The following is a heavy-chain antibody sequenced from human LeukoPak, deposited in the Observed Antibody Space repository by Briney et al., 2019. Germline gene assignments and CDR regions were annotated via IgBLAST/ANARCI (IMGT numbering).Heavy chain of an antibody. CDR3: ARDSSSSSSASYLYYYYYYMDV. J-gene: IGHJ6*03. CDR2: ISSSSSYI. CDR1: GFTFSSYS. Sequence: GGSLRLSCAASGFTFSSYSMKWVRQAPGKGLEWVSSISSSSSYIYYADSVKGRFTISRDNAKNSLYLQMNSLRAEDTAVYYCARDSSSSSSASYLYYYYYYMDVWGKGTTVTVSS. V-gene: IGHV3-21*01. D-gene: IGHD6-6*01.